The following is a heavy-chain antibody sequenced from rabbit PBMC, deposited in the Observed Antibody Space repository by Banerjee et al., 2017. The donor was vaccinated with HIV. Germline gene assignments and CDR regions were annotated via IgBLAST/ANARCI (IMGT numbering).Heavy chain of an antibody. D-gene: IGHD6-1*01. CDR3: ARDQGTYGYAGYASPFNV. CDR1: GIDFSSYYY. CDR2: IHTSSTSST. V-gene: IGHV1S45*01. J-gene: IGHJ4*01. Sequence: QQQLEESGGGLVKPGGTLTLTCKASGIDFSSYYYMCWVRQAPGKGPEWTACIHTSSTSSTWYASWAKSRFTISKTSSTTVTLQMTSLTVADTATYFCARDQGTYGYAGYASPFNVWGPGTLVTVS.